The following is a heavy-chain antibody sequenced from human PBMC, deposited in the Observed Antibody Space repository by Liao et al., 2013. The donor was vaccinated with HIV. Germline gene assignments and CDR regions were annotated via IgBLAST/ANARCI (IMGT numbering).Heavy chain of an antibody. CDR2: IHNSGST. J-gene: IGHJ6*03. CDR3: AKGDTYYYYYMDV. D-gene: IGHD5-18*01. V-gene: IGHV4-4*07. Sequence: QVQLQESGPGLVKPSETLSLTCTVSGGSISTYYWSWIRQPAGKGLEWIGRIHNSGSTNYNPSLKSRVTMSVDTSKNQFSLKLSSVTAADTAVYYCAKGDTYYYYYMDVWGTGTTVTVSS. CDR1: GGSISTYY.